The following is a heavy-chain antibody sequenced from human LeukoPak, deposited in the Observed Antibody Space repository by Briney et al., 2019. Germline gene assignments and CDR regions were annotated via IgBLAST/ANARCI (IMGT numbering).Heavy chain of an antibody. CDR2: MNPNSGNT. CDR3: ARAIRRTRPSSYYYYYYMDV. Sequence: ASVKVSCKASGYTFTSYDINWVRQATGQGLEWMGWMNPNSGNTGYAQKFQGRVTITRNTSISTAYMELSSLRSEDTAVYYCARAIRRTRPSSYYYYYYMDVWGKGTTVTVSS. V-gene: IGHV1-8*03. J-gene: IGHJ6*03. D-gene: IGHD6-6*01. CDR1: GYTFTSYD.